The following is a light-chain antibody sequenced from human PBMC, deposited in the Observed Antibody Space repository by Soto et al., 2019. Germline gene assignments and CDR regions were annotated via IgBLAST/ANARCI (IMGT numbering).Light chain of an antibody. V-gene: IGKV1-5*01. Sequence: EIHMTHSPFTLSATVKDRVTITCRARQSISSWLACYQQKPGKAPKLLIYDASSLESGVPSRFSGSGSGTEFTLTISSLQPDDFATYYCHPYNSYRPFGQGTKAAIK. CDR1: QSISSW. CDR2: DAS. CDR3: HPYNSYRP. J-gene: IGKJ1*01.